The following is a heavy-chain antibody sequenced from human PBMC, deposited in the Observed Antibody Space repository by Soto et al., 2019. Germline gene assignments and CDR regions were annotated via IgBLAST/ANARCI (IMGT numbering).Heavy chain of an antibody. J-gene: IGHJ4*02. D-gene: IGHD4-17*01. CDR1: GFTFSGSA. Sequence: EVQLVESGRGLVQPGESLKLSCAVSGFTFSGSAMHWVRQASGKGLEWVGRIRSKANNYATAYAASERGRFTISRDDSKNTAYLQMSSLKSEDTAVYFCTRGYGDSVRDYWCQGTLVTVSS. CDR3: TRGYGDSVRDY. V-gene: IGHV3-73*01. CDR2: IRSKANNYAT.